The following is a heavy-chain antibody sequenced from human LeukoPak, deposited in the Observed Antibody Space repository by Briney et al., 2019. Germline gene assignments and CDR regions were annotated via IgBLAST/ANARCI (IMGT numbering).Heavy chain of an antibody. CDR3: AGFFNYYYGMDV. J-gene: IGHJ6*02. V-gene: IGHV4-59*01. D-gene: IGHD3-3*01. CDR2: IYYSGST. Sequence: PSETLSLTCTVSGGSISSYYWSWIRQPPGKGLEWIGYIYYSGSTNCNPSLKSRVTISVDTSKNQFSLKLSSVTAADTAVYYCAGFFNYYYGMDVWGQGTTVTVSS. CDR1: GGSISSYY.